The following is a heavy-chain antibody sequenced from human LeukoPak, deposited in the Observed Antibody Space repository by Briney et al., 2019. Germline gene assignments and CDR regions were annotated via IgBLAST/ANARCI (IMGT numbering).Heavy chain of an antibody. D-gene: IGHD3-3*01. CDR2: ISAYNGNT. Sequence: ASVKVSCKASGYTFTSYGISWVRQAPGQGLEWMGGISAYNGNTNYAQKLQGRVTMTTDTSTSTAYMELRHLRSDDKAVYYCARRRELYYDFWSGYFSREDGGNNWFDPWGQGTLVTVSS. CDR3: ARRRELYYDFWSGYFSREDGGNNWFDP. CDR1: GYTFTSYG. J-gene: IGHJ5*02. V-gene: IGHV1-18*01.